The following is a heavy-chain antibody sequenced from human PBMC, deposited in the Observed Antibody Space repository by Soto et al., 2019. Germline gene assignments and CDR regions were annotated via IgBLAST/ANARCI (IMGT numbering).Heavy chain of an antibody. Sequence: EVQLVESGGGLVQPGGSLRLTCAASGFPFSIYSMNWVRQAPGKGLEWSSYITSDTNTIKYADSVKRRFTISRDNAKNLVYLQMTSLRDEDTAVYFCARSVEGHFDYWGQGTVVTVSS. J-gene: IGHJ4*02. D-gene: IGHD6-19*01. CDR2: ITSDTNTI. CDR1: GFPFSIYS. CDR3: ARSVEGHFDY. V-gene: IGHV3-48*02.